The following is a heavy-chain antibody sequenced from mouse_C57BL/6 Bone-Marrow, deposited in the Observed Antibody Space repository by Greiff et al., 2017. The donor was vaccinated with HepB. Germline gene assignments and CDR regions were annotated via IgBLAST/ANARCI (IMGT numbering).Heavy chain of an antibody. Sequence: EVQVVESGGGLVQPGGSLKLSCAASGFTFSDYYMYWVRQTPEKRLEWVAYISNGGGSTYYPDTVKGRFTISRDNAKNTLYLQMSRLKSEDTAMYYCARRYDGYYYAMDYWGQGTSVTVSS. CDR3: ARRYDGYYYAMDY. J-gene: IGHJ4*01. CDR2: ISNGGGST. V-gene: IGHV5-12*01. CDR1: GFTFSDYY. D-gene: IGHD2-3*01.